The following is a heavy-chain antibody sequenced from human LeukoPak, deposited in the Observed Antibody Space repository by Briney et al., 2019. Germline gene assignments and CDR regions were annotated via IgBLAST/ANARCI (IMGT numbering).Heavy chain of an antibody. J-gene: IGHJ3*02. CDR1: GFTFDDYA. CDR2: ISWNSGSI. V-gene: IGHV3-9*01. CDR3: AKDMLTVATYAFDI. Sequence: GGSLRLSCAASGFTFDDYAMHWVRQAPGKGLEWVSGISWNSGSIGYTDSVKGRFTISRDNAKNSLYLQMNSLRAEDTALYYCAKDMLTVATYAFDIWGQGTMVTVSS. D-gene: IGHD4-17*01.